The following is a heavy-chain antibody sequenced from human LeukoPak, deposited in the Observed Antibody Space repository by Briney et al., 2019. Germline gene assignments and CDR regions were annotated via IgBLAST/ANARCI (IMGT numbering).Heavy chain of an antibody. Sequence: GGSLRLSCAASGFTFSDYYMSWIRQAPGKGLEWVSYISSSGSTIYYADSVKGRFTISRDNAKNSLYLQMNSLRAEDTAVYYCARDASSIANWFDPWGQGTLVTVSS. J-gene: IGHJ5*02. CDR1: GFTFSDYY. CDR2: ISSSGSTI. V-gene: IGHV3-11*01. D-gene: IGHD6-19*01. CDR3: ARDASSIANWFDP.